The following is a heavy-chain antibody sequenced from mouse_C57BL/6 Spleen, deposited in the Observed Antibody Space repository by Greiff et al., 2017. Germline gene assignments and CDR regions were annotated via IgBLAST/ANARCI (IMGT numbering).Heavy chain of an antibody. D-gene: IGHD1-1*01. CDR2: IWSGGST. CDR3: ARKRDYGSSFYAMDY. CDR1: GFSLTSYG. Sequence: QVQLKESGPGLVQPSQSLSITCTASGFSLTSYGVHWVRQSPGKGLEWLGVIWSGGSTDYNAAFISRLSISKDNSESQVFFKMNSLQADDTAIYYCARKRDYGSSFYAMDYWGQGTSVTVSS. J-gene: IGHJ4*01. V-gene: IGHV2-2*01.